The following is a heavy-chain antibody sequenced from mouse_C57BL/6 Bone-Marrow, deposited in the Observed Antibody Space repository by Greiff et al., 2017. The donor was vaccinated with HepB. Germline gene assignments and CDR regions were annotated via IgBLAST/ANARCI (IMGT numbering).Heavy chain of an antibody. D-gene: IGHD1-1*01. CDR2: ISTYYGDA. J-gene: IGHJ4*01. CDR1: GYKFTDYA. Sequence: LVESGPELVRPGVSVKISCKGSGYKFTDYAMHWVNQSHAKSLEWIGVISTYYGDASYNQKFKDKATMTVDKSSSTAYMELARLTSEDSAVYYCARGGTTVVAPYAMDYWGQGTSVTVSS. CDR3: ARGGTTVVAPYAMDY. V-gene: IGHV1-67*01.